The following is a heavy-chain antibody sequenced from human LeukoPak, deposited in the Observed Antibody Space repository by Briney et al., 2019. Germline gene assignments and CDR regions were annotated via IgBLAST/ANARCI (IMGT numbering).Heavy chain of an antibody. CDR2: ISGRGGST. J-gene: IGHJ4*02. CDR3: PKGAAIRYFDWLLNPFDY. Sequence: GGSLRLSCAASGFTFSSYGMSWVRQAPGKGLEWVSAISGRGGSTYYADSVKGRFTISRDNSKNTLYLQMNSPRAEDTAVYYCPKGAAIRYFDWLLNPFDYWGQGTLVTVSS. D-gene: IGHD3-9*01. V-gene: IGHV3-23*01. CDR1: GFTFSSYG.